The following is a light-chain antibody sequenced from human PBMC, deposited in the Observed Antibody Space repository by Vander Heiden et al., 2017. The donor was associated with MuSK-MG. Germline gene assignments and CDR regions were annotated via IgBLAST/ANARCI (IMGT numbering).Light chain of an antibody. Sequence: QSALPQPASVSGSPGQSITISCSGISSESYNLVSWYQQHPGKAPKVIIYEVFKRPSGISIRFSGSKSGNTASLTISGLRTEDEAHYYCCSDAGDDLPYVFGTGTEVTVL. CDR1: SSESYNL. CDR3: CSDAGDDLPYV. V-gene: IGLV2-23*02. J-gene: IGLJ1*01. CDR2: EVF.